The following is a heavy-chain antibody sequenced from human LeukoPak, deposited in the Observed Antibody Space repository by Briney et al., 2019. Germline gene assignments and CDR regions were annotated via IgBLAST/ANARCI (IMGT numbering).Heavy chain of an antibody. V-gene: IGHV1-2*02. CDR1: GYTFTGYY. D-gene: IGHD4-17*01. CDR2: INPNSGGT. CDR3: ARPATVTTKWFDP. Sequence: ASVKVSCKASGYTFTGYYMHWVRQAPGRGLEWMGWINPNSGGTNYAQKFQGRVTMTRDTSISTAYMELSRLRSDDTAVYYCARPATVTTKWFDPWGQGTLVTVSS. J-gene: IGHJ5*02.